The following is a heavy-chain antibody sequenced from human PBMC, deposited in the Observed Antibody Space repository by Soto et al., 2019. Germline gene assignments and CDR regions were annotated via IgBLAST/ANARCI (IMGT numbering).Heavy chain of an antibody. J-gene: IGHJ3*02. CDR3: ARGGTYYDYVWGSYRLADAFDI. CDR1: GFTFSSYW. Sequence: PXGSLRLSCSAAGFTFSSYWMSWVRQAPGKGLDWVANIKQDGSEKYYVDSVKGRFTISRDNAKNSLYLQMNSLRAEDTAVYYCARGGTYYDYVWGSYRLADAFDIWGQGTMVTVSS. V-gene: IGHV3-7*01. CDR2: IKQDGSEK. D-gene: IGHD3-16*02.